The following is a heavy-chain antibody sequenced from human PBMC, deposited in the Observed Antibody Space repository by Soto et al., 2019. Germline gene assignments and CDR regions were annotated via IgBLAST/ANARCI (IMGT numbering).Heavy chain of an antibody. CDR3: ATPQDYDGCLDS. J-gene: IGHJ4*02. Sequence: GASGKGSCKNPWYTLTKNKIQLGRPAPGQRLEWMGWINVGNGNTRYSQKFQGRLTLTRDTPGNTAYLELNSLISEDTAVYYCATPQDYDGCLDSWGQGTLVTVSS. CDR2: INVGNGNT. D-gene: IGHD3-22*01. V-gene: IGHV1-3*01. CDR1: WYTLTKNK.